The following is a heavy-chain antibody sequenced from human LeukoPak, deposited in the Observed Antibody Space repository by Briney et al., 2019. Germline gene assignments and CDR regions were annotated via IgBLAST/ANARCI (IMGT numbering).Heavy chain of an antibody. V-gene: IGHV4-59*08. D-gene: IGHD5-12*01. CDR3: ARSRWLQSSYFDY. CDR1: GGSISSYY. J-gene: IGHJ4*02. CDR2: IYYSGST. Sequence: SETLSLTCTVSGGSISSYYWSWIRQPPGKGLEWIGYIYYSGSTNYNPSLKSRVTISVDTSKNQFSLKLSSVTAADTAVYYCARSRWLQSSYFDYWGQGTLVPSPQ.